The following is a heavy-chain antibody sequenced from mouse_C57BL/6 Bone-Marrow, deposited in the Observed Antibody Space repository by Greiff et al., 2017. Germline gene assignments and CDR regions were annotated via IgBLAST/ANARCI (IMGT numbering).Heavy chain of an antibody. V-gene: IGHV1-72*01. CDR3: ARDDYGSSHWYFDV. J-gene: IGHJ1*03. D-gene: IGHD1-1*01. CDR2: IDPNSGGT. Sequence: QVQLQQPGAELVKPGASVKLSCKASGYTFTSYWMHWVKQRPGRGLEWIGRIDPNSGGTKYNEKFKSKATLTVDKPSSTAYMKLSSLTSEDSAVYYCARDDYGSSHWYFDVWGTGTTVTVSS. CDR1: GYTFTSYW.